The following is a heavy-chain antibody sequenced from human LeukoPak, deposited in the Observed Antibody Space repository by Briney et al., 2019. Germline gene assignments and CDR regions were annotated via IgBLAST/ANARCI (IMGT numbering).Heavy chain of an antibody. CDR1: SESFSGYF. CDR2: INYSGST. V-gene: IGHV4-34*01. Sequence: SETLSLTCAIYSESFSGYFWSWIRQPPGKGLEWIGEINYSGSTNYNPSLKSRVTISVDTSKNQFSLNLSFVTAADRAVYYCARGKDTMLRGIRGYYYYMDVWGKGTTVTVSS. J-gene: IGHJ6*03. D-gene: IGHD3-10*01. CDR3: ARGKDTMLRGIRGYYYYMDV.